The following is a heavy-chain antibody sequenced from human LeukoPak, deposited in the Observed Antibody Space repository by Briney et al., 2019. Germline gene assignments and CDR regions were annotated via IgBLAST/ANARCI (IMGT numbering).Heavy chain of an antibody. V-gene: IGHV1-8*01. Sequence: GASVKVSCKASGYTFTSYDINWVRQATGQGLEWMGWMNPNSGNTGYAQKFQGRVTMTRNTSISTAYMELSSLRSEDTAVYYCARGYRSSTSCYVWFDPWGQGTLVTVSS. J-gene: IGHJ5*02. D-gene: IGHD2-2*01. CDR3: ARGYRSSTSCYVWFDP. CDR1: GYTFTSYD. CDR2: MNPNSGNT.